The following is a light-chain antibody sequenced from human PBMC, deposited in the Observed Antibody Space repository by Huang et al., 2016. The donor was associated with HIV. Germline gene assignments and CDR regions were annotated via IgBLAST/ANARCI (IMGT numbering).Light chain of an antibody. V-gene: IGKV1-NL1*01. CDR3: QQYYSTPT. CDR2: DTS. J-gene: IGKJ1*01. CDR1: QGISNS. Sequence: DIQMTQSPSSLSASVGDRVTNTCRASQGISNSLACYQQKPGKAPKLLLHDTSRLQSGVPSRFSVSGSGTDYTLTISSLQPEDFAGYYCQQYYSTPTFGQGTKVEIK.